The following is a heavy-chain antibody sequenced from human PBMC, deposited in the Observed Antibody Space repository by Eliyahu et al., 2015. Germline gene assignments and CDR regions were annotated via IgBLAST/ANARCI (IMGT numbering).Heavy chain of an antibody. D-gene: IGHD3-3*01. CDR2: INHSGST. CDR3: ARGTIFGVVWRFDP. V-gene: IGHV4-34*01. J-gene: IGHJ5*02. CDR1: XGSFSGYY. Sequence: QVQLQQWGAGLLKPSETLSLXCAXYXGSFSGYYWXWIRQPPGKGLEWIGEINHSGSTNYNPSLKSRVTISVDTSKNQFSLKLSSVTAADTAVYYCARGTIFGVVWRFDPWGQGTLVTVSS.